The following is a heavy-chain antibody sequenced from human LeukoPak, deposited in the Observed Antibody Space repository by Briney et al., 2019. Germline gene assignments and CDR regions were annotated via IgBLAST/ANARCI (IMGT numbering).Heavy chain of an antibody. J-gene: IGHJ4*02. CDR1: GGSISSYY. CDR3: ARGIKVLRDGYNYLDY. Sequence: SETLSLTCTVPGGSISSYYWSWIRQPPGEGLEWIGNIYYSGSTTYNPSLKSRVTISVDTSKNQVPLKMSSVTAADAAVYYCARGIKVLRDGYNYLDYWGQGTLVAVSS. CDR2: IYYSGST. V-gene: IGHV4-59*01. D-gene: IGHD5-24*01.